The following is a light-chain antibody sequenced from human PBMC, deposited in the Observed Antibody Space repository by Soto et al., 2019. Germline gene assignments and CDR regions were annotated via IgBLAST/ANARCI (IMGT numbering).Light chain of an antibody. Sequence: IVMAQTPLSLSVTPGQPASISCRSSQSLLHSDGKTYLYWYLQRPGQPPRLLIYEVSNRFAGVPDRFSGSGSRTDFTLKISRVESDDVGLYFCMQTKQLPVTFGQGTKVEIK. CDR3: MQTKQLPVT. CDR1: QSLLHSDGKTY. V-gene: IGKV2D-29*01. J-gene: IGKJ1*01. CDR2: EVS.